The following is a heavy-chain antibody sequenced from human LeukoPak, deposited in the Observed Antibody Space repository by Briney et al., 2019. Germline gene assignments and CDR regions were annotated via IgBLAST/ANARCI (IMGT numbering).Heavy chain of an antibody. CDR2: ISYDGSNK. J-gene: IGHJ6*03. D-gene: IGHD1-26*01. CDR3: ARDIRWGGYYYYYMDV. V-gene: IGHV3-30*04. Sequence: HPGRSLRHSCAASGFTFSSYAMHWVRQAPGKGLEWVAVISYDGSNKYYADSVKGRFTISRDNSKNTLYLQMNSLRAEDTAVYYCARDIRWGGYYYYYMDVWGKGTTVTVSS. CDR1: GFTFSSYA.